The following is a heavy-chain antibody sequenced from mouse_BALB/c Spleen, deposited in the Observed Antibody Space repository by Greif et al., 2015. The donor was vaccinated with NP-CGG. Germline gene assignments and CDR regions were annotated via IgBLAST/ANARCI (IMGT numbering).Heavy chain of an antibody. CDR1: GYSITSGYY. J-gene: IGHJ2*01. CDR2: ISYDGSN. D-gene: IGHD4-1*01. V-gene: IGHV3-6*02. CDR3: ASVGTPFDY. Sequence: ESGPGLVKPSQSLSLTCSVTGYSITSGYYWNWIRQFPGNKLEWMGYISYDGSNNYNPSLKNRISITRDTSKNQFFLKLNSVTTEDTATYYCASVGTPFDYWGQGTTLTVSS.